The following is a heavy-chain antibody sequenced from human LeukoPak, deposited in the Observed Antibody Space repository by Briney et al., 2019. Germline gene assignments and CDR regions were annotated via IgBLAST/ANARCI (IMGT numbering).Heavy chain of an antibody. CDR1: GFTFSSYS. D-gene: IGHD2-2*01. J-gene: IGHJ4*02. CDR3: ARDERYCRSTNCYYGY. CDR2: IRSDSSYI. Sequence: GGSLRLSCGASGFTFSSYSMNWVRQAPGKGLEWVSSIRSDSSYIYYADSVKGRFTISRDNAKNSLFLQMNSLRAEDTAVYFCARDERYCRSTNCYYGYWGQGTLVTVSS. V-gene: IGHV3-21*01.